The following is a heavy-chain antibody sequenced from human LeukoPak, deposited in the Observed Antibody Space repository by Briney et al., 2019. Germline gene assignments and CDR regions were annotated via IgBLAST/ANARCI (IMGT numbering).Heavy chain of an antibody. D-gene: IGHD3-10*01. CDR3: ASDYYGSGSYYNLKGD. CDR1: GGTFSSYA. CDR2: IIPIFGTA. V-gene: IGHV1-69*06. Sequence: GASVKVSCKASGGTFSSYAISWVRQAPGQGLEWMGGIIPIFGTANYAQKFQGRVTITADKSTSTAYMELSSLRSEDTAVYYCASDYYGSGSYYNLKGDWGQGTLVTVSS. J-gene: IGHJ4*02.